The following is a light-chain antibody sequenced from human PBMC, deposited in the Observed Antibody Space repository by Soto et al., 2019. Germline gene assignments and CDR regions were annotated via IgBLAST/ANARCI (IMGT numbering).Light chain of an antibody. Sequence: QSVLTQPPSVSAAPGQGVTMSCSGTSSNIGRNFVAWYQQLPGTAPKLLIYDDTKRPYGIPGRISASKSGTSATLAITGLQTGDEADYYCGTWDSSLSVLVFGGGTKVTVL. CDR1: SSNIGRNF. CDR2: DDT. CDR3: GTWDSSLSVLV. V-gene: IGLV1-51*01. J-gene: IGLJ3*02.